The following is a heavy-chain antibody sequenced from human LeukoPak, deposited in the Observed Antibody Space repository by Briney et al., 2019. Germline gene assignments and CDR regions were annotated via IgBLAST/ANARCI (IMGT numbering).Heavy chain of an antibody. J-gene: IGHJ3*02. D-gene: IGHD3-22*01. CDR3: ARAGRYSYDSSGYYYDAIDI. CDR1: GFTFSSHS. CDR2: ISSSSNTI. Sequence: GGSLRLSCAASGFTFSSHSMNWVRQAPGKGLGWVSYISSSSNTIYYADSVKGRFTISRDNDKNSLFLQMNSLRAEATAVYYCARAGRYSYDSSGYYYDAIDIWGQGTMVTVSS. V-gene: IGHV3-48*01.